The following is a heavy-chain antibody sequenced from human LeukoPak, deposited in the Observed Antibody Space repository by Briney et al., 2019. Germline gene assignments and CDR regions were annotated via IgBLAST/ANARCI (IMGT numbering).Heavy chain of an antibody. CDR2: INGNGGST. D-gene: IGHD3-22*01. J-gene: IGHJ4*02. V-gene: IGHV3-23*01. CDR1: GFTFSNYA. CDR3: ARPMNEYDSSGFFHY. Sequence: GGSLRLSCAASGFTFSNYAMSWVRQAPGKGLEWVSGINGNGGSTYNADSVKGRFTISRDNSKNTLYLQMNSLRAEDTAVYYCARPMNEYDSSGFFHYWGQGTLVTVSS.